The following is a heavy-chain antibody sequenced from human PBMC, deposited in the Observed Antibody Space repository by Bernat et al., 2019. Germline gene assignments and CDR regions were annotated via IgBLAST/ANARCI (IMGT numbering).Heavy chain of an antibody. J-gene: IGHJ4*02. CDR1: GFTFSSYS. V-gene: IGHV3-21*01. D-gene: IGHD6-19*01. Sequence: EVQLVESGGGLVKPGGSLRLSCAASGFTFSSYSMNWVRQAPGKGLEWVSSISSSSSYIYYADSVKGRFTISRDNAKNSLYLQMNSLRAEDTAVYYCARGSAGAGAWVYWGQGTLVTVSS. CDR2: ISSSSSYI. CDR3: ARGSAGAGAWVY.